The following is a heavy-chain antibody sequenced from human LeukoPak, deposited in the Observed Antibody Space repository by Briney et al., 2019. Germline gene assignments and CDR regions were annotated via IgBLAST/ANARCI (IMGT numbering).Heavy chain of an antibody. V-gene: IGHV4-59*01. D-gene: IGHD6-6*01. CDR1: GGSISSYY. Sequence: PSETLSLTCTVSGGSISSYYWSWIRQPPGKGLEWIGYIYYSGSTNYNPSLKSRVTISVDTSKNQFSLKLSSVTAADTAVYYCVREGRSSIAARVYYYYYYMDVWGKGTTVTVSS. CDR2: IYYSGST. J-gene: IGHJ6*03. CDR3: VREGRSSIAARVYYYYYYMDV.